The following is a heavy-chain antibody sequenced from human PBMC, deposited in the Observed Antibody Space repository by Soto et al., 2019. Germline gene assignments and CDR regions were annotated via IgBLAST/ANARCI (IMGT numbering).Heavy chain of an antibody. D-gene: IGHD5-12*01. J-gene: IGHJ3*02. V-gene: IGHV5-51*01. CDR2: IYPGDSDT. CDR1: GYSFTTYW. Sequence: GESLKISCKASGYSFTTYWIGWVRQMPGKGLEWMGIIYPGDSDTRYSPSFQGQVTISADKSISTAYLQWSSLKASDTAIYYRARVVYSAYIDAFDIWGQGTMVTVSS. CDR3: ARVVYSAYIDAFDI.